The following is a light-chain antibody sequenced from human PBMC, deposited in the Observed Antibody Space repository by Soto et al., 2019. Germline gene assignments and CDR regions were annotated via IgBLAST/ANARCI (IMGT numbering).Light chain of an antibody. CDR3: QQYNNWPRT. V-gene: IGKV3-15*01. J-gene: IGKJ1*01. CDR2: GAS. CDR1: ETVAGSY. Sequence: EIVFTHSPVTLSVSPVERATLSCRASETVAGSYLAWYQQKPGQAPRLLIYGASTRATGIPARFSGSGSGTEFTLTISSLQSEDFAVYYCQQYNNWPRTFGQGTKVDIK.